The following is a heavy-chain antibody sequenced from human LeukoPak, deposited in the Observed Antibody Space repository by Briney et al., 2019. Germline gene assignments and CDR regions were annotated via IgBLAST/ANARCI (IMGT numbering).Heavy chain of an antibody. Sequence: SGGSLRLSCAASGFTFSSYAMSWVRQAPGEGLEWVSSISGSGGRTYSADSVKGRFTISRDKSKNTLYLQMNSLRAGDTAIYYCARSAEDTAMDWAFDIWGQGTMVTVSS. CDR1: GFTFSSYA. J-gene: IGHJ3*02. CDR3: ARSAEDTAMDWAFDI. D-gene: IGHD5-18*01. V-gene: IGHV3-23*01. CDR2: ISGSGGRT.